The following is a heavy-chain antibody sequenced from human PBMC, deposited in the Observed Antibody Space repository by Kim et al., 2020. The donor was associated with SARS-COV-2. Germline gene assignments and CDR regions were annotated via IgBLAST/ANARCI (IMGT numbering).Heavy chain of an antibody. CDR3: ARDRRRFLEWSSTRHYYYYGMDV. D-gene: IGHD3-3*01. J-gene: IGHJ6*02. CDR1: GGTFSSYA. V-gene: IGHV1-69*13. Sequence: SVKVSCKASGGTFSSYAISWVRQAPGQGLEWMGGIIPIFGTANYAQKFQGRVTITADESTSTAYMELSSLRSEDTAVYYCARDRRRFLEWSSTRHYYYYGMDVWGQGTTVTVSS. CDR2: IIPIFGTA.